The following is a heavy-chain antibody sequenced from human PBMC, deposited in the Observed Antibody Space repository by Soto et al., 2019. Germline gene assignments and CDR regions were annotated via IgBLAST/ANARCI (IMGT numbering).Heavy chain of an antibody. D-gene: IGHD7-27*01. J-gene: IGHJ4*02. Sequence: EVKLVESGGGLVQPGGSLRLSCAASGFTFSSYSMNWVRQAPGKGLEWVSYISSSRGTIHYADSVKGRFTISRDDARDLLFLQMHSLRDEDTAVYYCARDLPNRAWAYYFDYWGQGTLVTVSS. V-gene: IGHV3-48*02. CDR2: ISSSRGTI. CDR3: ARDLPNRAWAYYFDY. CDR1: GFTFSSYS.